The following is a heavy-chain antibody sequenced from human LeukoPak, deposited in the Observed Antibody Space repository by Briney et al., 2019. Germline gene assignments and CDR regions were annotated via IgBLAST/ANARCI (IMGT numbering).Heavy chain of an antibody. CDR1: GDSVSSSCAT. D-gene: IGHD6-25*01. CDR2: TYYRSKWFH. V-gene: IGHV6-1*01. J-gene: IGHJ4*02. CDR3: ARAASTNFDR. Sequence: SQTLSLTFAISGDSVSSSCATWNWIRQSPSRGLEWLGRTYYRSKWFHDYEVSVRSRIAINPDTSKNQFSLLLQSVTPEDTAVYYCARAASTNFDRWGQGTLITVSS.